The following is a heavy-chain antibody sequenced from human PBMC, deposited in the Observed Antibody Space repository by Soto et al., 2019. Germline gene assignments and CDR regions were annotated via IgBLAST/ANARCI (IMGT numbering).Heavy chain of an antibody. J-gene: IGHJ5*02. Sequence: QVQLVQSGAEVKKPGASVKVSCKASGYTFTSYDINWVRQATGQGLEWMGWMNPNSGNTGYAQKFQVRVTMTRNTCIRTAYMELSSLRADDTAVYYCASARTIQHISAPRYGFDPWGEGTMDIVAS. CDR2: MNPNSGNT. CDR3: ASARTIQHISAPRYGFDP. D-gene: IGHD2-21*01. V-gene: IGHV1-8*01. CDR1: GYTFTSYD.